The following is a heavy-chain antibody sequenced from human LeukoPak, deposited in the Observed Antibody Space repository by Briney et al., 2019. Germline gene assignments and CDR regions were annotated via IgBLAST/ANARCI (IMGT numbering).Heavy chain of an antibody. CDR1: GYTFTGYY. J-gene: IGHJ4*02. V-gene: IGHV1-2*02. Sequence: ASVKVSCKASGYTFTGYYMHWMRQAPGQGLEWMGWINPNSGGTNYAQKFQGRVTMTRDTSISTAYMELSRLRSDDTAVYYCARTMVRGVIPDYWGQGTLVTVSS. CDR2: INPNSGGT. D-gene: IGHD3-10*01. CDR3: ARTMVRGVIPDY.